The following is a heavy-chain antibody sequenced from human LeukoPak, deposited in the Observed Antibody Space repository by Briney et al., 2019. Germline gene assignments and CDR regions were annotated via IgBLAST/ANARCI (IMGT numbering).Heavy chain of an antibody. CDR2: IIPILDIA. Sequence: ASVKDSCKASGDTFSSYTISWVRRAPGQGLEWMGRIIPILDIANYAQKFQGRVTITADKSTSTAYMELSSLRSEDTAVYYCARGRLGYCSSTSCYSDYYMDVWGKGTTAAVSS. J-gene: IGHJ6*03. D-gene: IGHD2-2*01. CDR3: ARGRLGYCSSTSCYSDYYMDV. CDR1: GDTFSSYT. V-gene: IGHV1-69*02.